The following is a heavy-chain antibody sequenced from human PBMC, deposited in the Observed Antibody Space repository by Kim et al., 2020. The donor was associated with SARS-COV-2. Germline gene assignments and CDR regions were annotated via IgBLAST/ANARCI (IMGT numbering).Heavy chain of an antibody. J-gene: IGHJ6*02. D-gene: IGHD3-9*01. CDR1: GGSISSYY. CDR3: ARHRSLRYFDWFEVGYYDIDV. CDR2: IYYSGST. V-gene: IGHV4-59*08. Sequence: SETLSLTCTVSGGSISSYYWSWIRQPPGKGLEWIGYIYYSGSTNYNPSLKSRVTISVDTSKNKFSLKLSSGTAADTAVYYCARHRSLRYFDWFEVGYYDIDVWGQGPTVTVSS.